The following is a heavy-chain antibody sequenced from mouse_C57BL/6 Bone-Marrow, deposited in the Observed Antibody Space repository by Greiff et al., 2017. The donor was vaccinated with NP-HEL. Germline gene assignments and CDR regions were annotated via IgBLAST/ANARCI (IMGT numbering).Heavy chain of an antibody. CDR1: GFTFSSYG. Sequence: EVQLQQSGGDLVKPGGSLKLSCAASGFTFSSYGMSWVRQTPDKRLEWVATISSGGSYTYSPDSVKGRFTISRDNAKNTLYLQMSSLKSEDTAMYYWARHGTGTYFDYWGQGTTLTVSS. CDR3: ARHGTGTYFDY. J-gene: IGHJ2*01. D-gene: IGHD4-1*01. CDR2: ISSGGSYT. V-gene: IGHV5-6*01.